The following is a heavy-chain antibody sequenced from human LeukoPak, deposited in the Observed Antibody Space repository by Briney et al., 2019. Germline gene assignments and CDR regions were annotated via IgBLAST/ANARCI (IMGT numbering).Heavy chain of an antibody. V-gene: IGHV3-23*01. CDR2: ISGSGGST. D-gene: IGHD3-22*01. Sequence: ETLSLTCAVYGGSFSGYYWSWVRQAPGKGLEWVSAISGSGGSTYYADSVKGRFTISRDNSKNTLYLQMNSLRAEDTAVYYCAKRGDDYYDSSGYYPDYWGQGTLVTVSS. CDR1: GGSFSGYY. J-gene: IGHJ4*02. CDR3: AKRGDDYYDSSGYYPDY.